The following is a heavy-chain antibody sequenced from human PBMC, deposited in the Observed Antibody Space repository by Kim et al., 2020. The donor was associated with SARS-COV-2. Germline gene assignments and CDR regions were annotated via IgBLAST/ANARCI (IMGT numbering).Heavy chain of an antibody. CDR1: GFTFSSYA. V-gene: IGHV3-23*01. Sequence: GGSLRLSCAASGFTFSSYAMSWVRQAPGKGLEWVSTISGSGGSTYYADSVKGRFTISRDNAKNTLYLQMNSLRAEDTAVYYCAKERAVAAPTFGGWFDPWGQGTLVTVSS. D-gene: IGHD6-19*01. J-gene: IGHJ5*02. CDR2: ISGSGGST. CDR3: AKERAVAAPTFGGWFDP.